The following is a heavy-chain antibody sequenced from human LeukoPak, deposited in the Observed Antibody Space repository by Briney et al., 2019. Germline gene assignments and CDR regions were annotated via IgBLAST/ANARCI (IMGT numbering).Heavy chain of an antibody. CDR2: IKQDGSEK. D-gene: IGHD2-2*01. V-gene: IGHV3-7*01. CDR1: GFTFSSYW. J-gene: IGHJ6*02. CDR3: ARDGRYCSSTSCYAGSSYYYYYGMDV. Sequence: GGSLRLSCAASGFTFSSYWMNWVRQAPGKGLEWVANIKQDGSEKYYVDSVKGRFTISRDNAKNSLYLQMNSLRAEDTAVYYCARDGRYCSSTSCYAGSSYYYYYGMDVWGQGTTVTVSS.